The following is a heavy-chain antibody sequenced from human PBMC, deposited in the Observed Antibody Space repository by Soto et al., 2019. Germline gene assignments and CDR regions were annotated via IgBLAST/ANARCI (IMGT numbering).Heavy chain of an antibody. CDR1: GFSLTNRGVG. V-gene: IGHV2-5*02. CDR3: AHRPRGYSSHFEY. J-gene: IGHJ4*02. Sequence: QITLKESGPTLVKPTQTLTLTCTFSGFSLTNRGVGVGWIRQPPGKALEWLALIYWDDDEGDSPSLKSRLTICNDTAKSQLVLTMTNMDPVDTATFCSAHRPRGYSSHFEYWAQGTLVTVSS. D-gene: IGHD5-18*01. CDR2: IYWDDDE.